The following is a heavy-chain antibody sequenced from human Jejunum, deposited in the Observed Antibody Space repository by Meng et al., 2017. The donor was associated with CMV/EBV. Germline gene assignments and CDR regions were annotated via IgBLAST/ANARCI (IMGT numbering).Heavy chain of an antibody. CDR1: GSISSGGYY. V-gene: IGHV4-31*02. D-gene: IGHD2-2*01. CDR2: IHNSGST. CDR3: AREACTTTSCSYDY. Sequence: GSISSGGYYWSWIRQHQGKGLEWIGYIHNSGSTHRNPSLASRVTMSVDTSKNQFSLKLSSVIAADTAVYYCAREACTTTSCSYDYWGQGALVTVSS. J-gene: IGHJ4*02.